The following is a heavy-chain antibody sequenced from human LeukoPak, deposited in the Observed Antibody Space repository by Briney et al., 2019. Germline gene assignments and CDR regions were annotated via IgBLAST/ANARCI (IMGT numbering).Heavy chain of an antibody. D-gene: IGHD1-26*01. CDR3: ARVVESTMRAPFDF. Sequence: AGGSLRLSCAASGFTFSTYWMHWVRQAPGKGLVWVSRIKGDGTITTYADSVRGRFTISRDNAKNTLYLQMNSLRADDPAVYYCARVVESTMRAPFDFWGQGMLVTVSS. V-gene: IGHV3-74*03. CDR2: IKGDGTIT. CDR1: GFTFSTYW. J-gene: IGHJ4*02.